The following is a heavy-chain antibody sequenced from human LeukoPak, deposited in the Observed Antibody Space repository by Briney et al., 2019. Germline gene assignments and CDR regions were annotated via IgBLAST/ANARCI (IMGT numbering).Heavy chain of an antibody. CDR3: ARVGYYDFWSGYYQAFDI. Sequence: PSETLSLTCAVSGGSISSGGYSWSWIRQPPGKGLEWIGYIYHSGSTYYNPSLKSRVTISVDRSKNQFSLKLSSVTAADTAVYYCARVGYYDFWSGYYQAFDIWGQGTMVTASS. J-gene: IGHJ3*02. CDR1: GGSISSGGYS. CDR2: IYHSGST. D-gene: IGHD3-3*01. V-gene: IGHV4-30-2*01.